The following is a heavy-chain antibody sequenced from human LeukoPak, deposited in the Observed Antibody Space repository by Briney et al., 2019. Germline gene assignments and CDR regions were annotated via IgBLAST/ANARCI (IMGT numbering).Heavy chain of an antibody. CDR3: AGVQYSSGYYPFDY. CDR2: IYYSGST. D-gene: IGHD3-22*01. J-gene: IGHJ4*02. Sequence: SETLSLTCTVSGGSISSYYWSWIRQPPGKGLEWIGYIYYSGSTNYNPSLKSRVIISVDTSKNQFSLKLSSVTAADTAVYYCAGVQYSSGYYPFDYWGQGTLVTVSS. CDR1: GGSISSYY. V-gene: IGHV4-59*01.